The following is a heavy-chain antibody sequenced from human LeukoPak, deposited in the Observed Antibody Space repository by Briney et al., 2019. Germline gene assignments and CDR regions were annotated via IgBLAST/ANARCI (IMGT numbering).Heavy chain of an antibody. CDR1: EFTVSSTY. V-gene: IGHV3-66*03. CDR2: MYSFGNT. J-gene: IGHJ5*02. CDR3: AREGWSGAARNWFDP. Sequence: GGSLRLSCAVSEFTVSSTYMSWVRQAPGKGLEWVSLMYSFGNTYYADSVKGRFTISRDNSKNTLYLQMNSLRAEDTAVYYCAREGWSGAARNWFDPWGQGTLVTVSS. D-gene: IGHD3/OR15-3a*01.